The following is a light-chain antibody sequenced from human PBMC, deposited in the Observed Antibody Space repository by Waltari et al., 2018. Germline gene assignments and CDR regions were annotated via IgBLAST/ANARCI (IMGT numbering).Light chain of an antibody. J-gene: IGKJ3*01. Sequence: DIRTTQSPSSLSASVGDRVTITCQASQDIKKYLNWYQHKPGKAPKLLIHEASNLEAGVPSRFSGSGFVTSFTLTVSSLQPDDIATYYCQQYDSLPRTFGPGTKVDI. CDR2: EAS. CDR3: QQYDSLPRT. V-gene: IGKV1-33*01. CDR1: QDIKKY.